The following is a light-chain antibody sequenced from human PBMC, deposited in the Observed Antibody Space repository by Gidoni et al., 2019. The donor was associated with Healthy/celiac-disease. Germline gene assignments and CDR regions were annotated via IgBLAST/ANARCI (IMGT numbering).Light chain of an antibody. CDR2: STG. Sequence: QTVVTQEHSLTVSPGGTVTLTCASSTGAVTSGYYPNWFQQKPGQAPRALIYSTGNKHSGTPARFSGSLLGGKAALTLSGVQPEDEAEYYCLLYYGGAQLGVFGGGTKLTVL. V-gene: IGLV7-43*01. CDR1: TGAVTSGYY. CDR3: LLYYGGAQLGV. J-gene: IGLJ3*02.